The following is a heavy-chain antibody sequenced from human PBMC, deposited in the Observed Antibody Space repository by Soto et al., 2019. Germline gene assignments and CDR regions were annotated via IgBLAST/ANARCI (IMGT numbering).Heavy chain of an antibody. V-gene: IGHV5-10-1*01. CDR3: ARHDYYDSSGLSGYAFDI. D-gene: IGHD3-22*01. J-gene: IGHJ3*02. Sequence: GESLKISCQGSGYSFTSYWISWVRQMPGNGLEWMGRIDPSDSYTNYSPSFQGHVTISADKSISTAYLQWSSLKASDTAMYYCARHDYYDSSGLSGYAFDICGQGIMVTGSS. CDR2: IDPSDSYT. CDR1: GYSFTSYW.